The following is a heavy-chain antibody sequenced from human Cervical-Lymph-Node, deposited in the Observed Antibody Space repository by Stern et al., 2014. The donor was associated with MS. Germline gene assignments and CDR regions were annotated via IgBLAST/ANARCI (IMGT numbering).Heavy chain of an antibody. CDR1: GGAFDAFY. J-gene: IGHJ5*02. CDR3: ARAWIAVRNTKWFDP. D-gene: IGHD6-6*01. Sequence: QVQLQQWGAGLLKPSETLSLTCAVYGGAFDAFYWSWIRQPPGKGLEWIGESSHSGYANSNPSLKRRVTIPVDTSKTQFTLNLSSWTAADTAVYDCARAWIAVRNTKWFDPWGQGTLVTVSS. CDR2: SSHSGYA. V-gene: IGHV4-34*01.